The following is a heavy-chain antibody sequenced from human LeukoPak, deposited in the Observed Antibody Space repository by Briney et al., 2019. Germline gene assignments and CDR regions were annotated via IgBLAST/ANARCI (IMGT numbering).Heavy chain of an antibody. D-gene: IGHD5-12*01. CDR3: ARVFHSGYDYVYRY. J-gene: IGHJ4*02. CDR1: GGSISSSSYY. Sequence: PSETLSLTYTVSGGSISSSSYYWGWIRQPPGKGLEWIGSIYYSGSTYYNPSLKSRVTISVDTSKNQFSLKLSSVTAADTAVYYCARVFHSGYDYVYRYWGQGTLVTVSS. CDR2: IYYSGST. V-gene: IGHV4-39*07.